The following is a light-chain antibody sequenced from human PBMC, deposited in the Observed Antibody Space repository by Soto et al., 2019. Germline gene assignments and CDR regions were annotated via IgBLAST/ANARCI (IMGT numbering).Light chain of an antibody. J-gene: IGKJ3*01. Sequence: DIQMTQSPSSLSASVGDRVTITCRASQSISSYLNWYQQKPGKAPKLLIYDASNLETGVPSRFSGSGSGTDFTFTISSLQPEDIATYYCQQYDNLLLVTFGPGTKVDIK. CDR2: DAS. V-gene: IGKV1-33*01. CDR1: QSISSY. CDR3: QQYDNLLLVT.